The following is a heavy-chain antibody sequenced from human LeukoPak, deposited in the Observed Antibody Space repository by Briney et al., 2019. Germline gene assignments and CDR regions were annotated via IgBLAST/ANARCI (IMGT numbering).Heavy chain of an antibody. Sequence: SQTLSLTCTVSGGSINSGGYCWNWIRQHPGKGLEWIGYIYYSGSAYYNPSLKSRLTISIDTSKNQFSLKLSSVTAADTAIYYCASWGGGTILWGQGTLVTVSS. V-gene: IGHV4-31*03. CDR2: IYYSGSA. CDR3: ASWGGGTIL. J-gene: IGHJ4*02. D-gene: IGHD3-9*01. CDR1: GGSINSGGYC.